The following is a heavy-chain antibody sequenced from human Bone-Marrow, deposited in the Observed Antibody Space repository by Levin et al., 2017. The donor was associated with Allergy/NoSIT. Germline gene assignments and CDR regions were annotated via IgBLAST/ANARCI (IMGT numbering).Heavy chain of an antibody. Sequence: PGGSLRLSCAASGFTFTTYAMTWVRRAPGMGLEWVSTVSSTGGATYSTDSVKGRFTISRDNSKNSLFLQMNSLRVDDTAVYYCAKDRTYGILWNYGMDVWGQGTTVTVSS. CDR2: VSSTGGAT. CDR3: AKDRTYGILWNYGMDV. V-gene: IGHV3-23*01. CDR1: GFTFTTYA. J-gene: IGHJ6*02. D-gene: IGHD4-17*01.